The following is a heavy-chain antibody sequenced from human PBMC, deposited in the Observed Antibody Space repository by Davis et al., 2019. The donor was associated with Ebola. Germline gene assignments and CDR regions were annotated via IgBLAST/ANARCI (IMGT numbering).Heavy chain of an antibody. CDR1: GFTFSSYA. CDR2: ICGSTGNT. V-gene: IGHV3-23*01. J-gene: IGHJ4*02. CDR3: VKKGHYDSSGYYGPFDY. Sequence: GGSLRLSCAASGFTFSSYAMTWVRQAPGKGLEWVSTICGSTGNTHYADSVKGRFTISRDNSKNTLYLQMNSLRAEDTALYYCVKKGHYDSSGYYGPFDYWGQGTLVTVSS. D-gene: IGHD3-22*01.